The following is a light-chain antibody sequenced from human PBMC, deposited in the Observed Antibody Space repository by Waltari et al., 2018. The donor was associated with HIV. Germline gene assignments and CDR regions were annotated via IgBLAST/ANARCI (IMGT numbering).Light chain of an antibody. CDR2: GNS. Sequence: QSVLTQPPSVSGAPGQRVTISCTGSSSSIGAGFDVHWYQQLPGTAPKLLISGNSNRPSGVPDRFSGSKSDTSASLAITGLQAEDEADYYCAAWDDSLSGYVFGTGTKVTVL. V-gene: IGLV1-40*01. CDR1: SSSIGAGFD. J-gene: IGLJ1*01. CDR3: AAWDDSLSGYV.